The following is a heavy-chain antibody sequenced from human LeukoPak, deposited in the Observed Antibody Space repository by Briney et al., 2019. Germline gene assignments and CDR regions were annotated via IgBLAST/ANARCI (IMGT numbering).Heavy chain of an antibody. CDR2: IFHSGST. J-gene: IGHJ3*02. V-gene: IGHV4-39*01. Sequence: SETLSLTCTVSGGSMSSSSYYRSWIRQPPGKGLERLGSIFHSGSTYYSPSFKSRVTISADTSKNQFSLRLPSVTAADTAVYYCAGWSSGSSAYDIWGHGTMVTVSS. CDR3: AGWSSGSSAYDI. D-gene: IGHD1-14*01. CDR1: GGSMSSSSYY.